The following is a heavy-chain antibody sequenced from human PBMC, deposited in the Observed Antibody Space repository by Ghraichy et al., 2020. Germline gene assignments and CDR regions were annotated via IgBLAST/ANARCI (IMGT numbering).Heavy chain of an antibody. D-gene: IGHD2-21*01. CDR2: ISGSGGST. CDR1: GFTFSSYA. J-gene: IGHJ4*02. V-gene: IGHV3-23*01. CDR3: AKDLFNCGGDCYSGVDY. Sequence: GGSLRLSCAASGFTFSSYAMSWVRQAPGKGLEWVSAISGSGGSTYYADSVKGRFTISRDNSKNTLYLQMNSLRAEDTAVYYCAKDLFNCGGDCYSGVDYWGQGTLVTVSS.